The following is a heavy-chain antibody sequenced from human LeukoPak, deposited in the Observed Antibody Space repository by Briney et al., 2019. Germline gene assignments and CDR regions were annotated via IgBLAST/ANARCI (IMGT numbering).Heavy chain of an antibody. Sequence: PGGSLRLSCAASGFTVSSNYMSWVRQAPGKGLEWVSYISSSSSTIYYADSVKGRFTISRDNAKNSLYLQMNSLRAEDTAVYYCARDLYLVFQHWGQGTLVTVSS. V-gene: IGHV3-48*01. J-gene: IGHJ1*01. D-gene: IGHD3-16*01. CDR2: ISSSSSTI. CDR3: ARDLYLVFQH. CDR1: GFTVSSNY.